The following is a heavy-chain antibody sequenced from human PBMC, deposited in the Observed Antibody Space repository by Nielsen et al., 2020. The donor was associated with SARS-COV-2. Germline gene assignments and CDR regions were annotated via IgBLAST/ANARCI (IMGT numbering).Heavy chain of an antibody. Sequence: GGSLRLSCAASGFTFSSYAMHWVRQAPGKGLEWVAVISYDGSNKYYADSVKGRFTISRDNAKNSLYLQMNSLRDEDTAVYYCARDTYYYDSSGYYWGDAFDIWGQGTMVTVSS. V-gene: IGHV3-30-3*01. D-gene: IGHD3-22*01. J-gene: IGHJ3*02. CDR3: ARDTYYYDSSGYYWGDAFDI. CDR1: GFTFSSYA. CDR2: ISYDGSNK.